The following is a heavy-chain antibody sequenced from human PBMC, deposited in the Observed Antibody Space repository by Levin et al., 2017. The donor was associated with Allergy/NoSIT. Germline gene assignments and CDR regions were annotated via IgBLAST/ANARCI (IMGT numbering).Heavy chain of an antibody. Sequence: ASVKVSCAASGFTVSSNYMSWVHQAPGKGLEWVSLIYSGGSTNYADSVKGRFTISRDNSKNTLYLQMNSLRAEDTAVYYCARDRGGSFFLDDAFDLWGQGTMVTVSS. CDR2: IYSGGST. CDR1: GFTVSSNY. D-gene: IGHD2-15*01. V-gene: IGHV3-53*01. J-gene: IGHJ3*01. CDR3: ARDRGGSFFLDDAFDL.